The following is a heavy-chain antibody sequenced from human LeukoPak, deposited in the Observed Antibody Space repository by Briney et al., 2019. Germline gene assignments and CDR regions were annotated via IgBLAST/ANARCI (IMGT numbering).Heavy chain of an antibody. CDR2: IIPILGIA. V-gene: IGHV1-69*02. Sequence: GSLVKVSCKACGGTFSSCTISWVRQAPGQGREWMGRIIPILGIANYAQKFQGRVTITADKSTSTAYMELSSLTSEDTAVYYCARSLVGAAPGYFDYWGQGTLVTVSS. CDR1: GGTFSSCT. D-gene: IGHD1-26*01. CDR3: ARSLVGAAPGYFDY. J-gene: IGHJ4*02.